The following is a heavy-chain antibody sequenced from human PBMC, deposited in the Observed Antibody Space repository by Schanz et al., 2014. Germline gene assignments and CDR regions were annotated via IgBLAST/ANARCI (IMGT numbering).Heavy chain of an antibody. CDR3: RLWFGELYYGMDV. Sequence: VQLLESGGGLVQPGGSLRLSCSASGFTFSTFAMHWVRQAPGKGLEYISAISNNGDSTYYADSVKDRFTISRDNSKNTLYLQMNSLRAEDTAVYYCRLWFGELYYGMDVWGQGTTVTVSS. V-gene: IGHV3-64*04. J-gene: IGHJ6*02. CDR2: ISNNGDST. CDR1: GFTFSTFA. D-gene: IGHD3-10*01.